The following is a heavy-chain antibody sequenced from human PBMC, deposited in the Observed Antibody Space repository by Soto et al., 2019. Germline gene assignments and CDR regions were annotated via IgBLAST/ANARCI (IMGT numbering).Heavy chain of an antibody. CDR3: ARRPSRGVRIAVAGSEEFDY. J-gene: IGHJ4*02. V-gene: IGHV3-21*01. Sequence: EVQLVESGGGLVKPGGSLRLSCAASGFTFSSYSMNWVRQAPGKGLEWVSSISSSSSYIYYADSVKGRFTISRDNAKNSLYLQMNSLGAEDTAVYYCARRPSRGVRIAVAGSEEFDYWGQGTLVTVSS. D-gene: IGHD6-19*01. CDR1: GFTFSSYS. CDR2: ISSSSSYI.